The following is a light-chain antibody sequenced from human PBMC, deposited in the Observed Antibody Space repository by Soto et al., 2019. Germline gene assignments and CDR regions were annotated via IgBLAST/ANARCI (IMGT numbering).Light chain of an antibody. CDR1: QSVSNY. CDR2: DAS. Sequence: EVVWTQSPATLSLSPGERATLCCRASQSVSNYLAWYQQKPGQAPRLLIYDASNRATGIPARFSGSGSGTDFTLTISSLEPEDFAVYYCQQRSNWPPTFGQGTRLEI. J-gene: IGKJ5*01. V-gene: IGKV3-11*01. CDR3: QQRSNWPPT.